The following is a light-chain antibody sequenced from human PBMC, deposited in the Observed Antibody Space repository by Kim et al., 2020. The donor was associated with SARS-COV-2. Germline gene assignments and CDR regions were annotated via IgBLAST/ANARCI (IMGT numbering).Light chain of an antibody. J-gene: IGLJ3*02. V-gene: IGLV2-14*01. CDR3: SSYTSSSTLV. CDR1: SSDVGGYNY. CDR2: DVS. Sequence: QSVLTQPASVSGSPGKSITITCTGTSSDVGGYNYVSRYQQHTGKATKLMIYDVSKRPSGVSNRFSGSKSGNTASLTISGLQAEDETDYYCSSYTSSSTLVFGGGTQLTVL.